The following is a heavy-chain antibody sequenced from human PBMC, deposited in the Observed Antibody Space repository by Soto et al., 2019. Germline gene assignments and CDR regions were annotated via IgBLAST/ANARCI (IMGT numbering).Heavy chain of an antibody. CDR1: GGSFGSYY. CDR2: IYYSGST. V-gene: IGHV4-59*08. J-gene: IGHJ4*02. Sequence: PSETLPLTCAVYGGSFGSYYWSWIRQPPGKGLEWIGYIYYSGSTNYNPSLKSRVTISVDTSKNQFSLKLNSMTAADTAVYYCARHNYGSGSTYFDYWGQGTLVTVS. D-gene: IGHD3-10*01. CDR3: ARHNYGSGSTYFDY.